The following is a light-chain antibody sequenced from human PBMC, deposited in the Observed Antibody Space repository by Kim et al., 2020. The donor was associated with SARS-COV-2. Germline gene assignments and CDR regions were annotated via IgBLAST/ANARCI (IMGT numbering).Light chain of an antibody. CDR3: LQHSTYPYT. CDR2: QSL. CDR1: QSISNW. V-gene: IGKV1-5*03. J-gene: IGKJ2*01. Sequence: DIQMTPSPSTLSASVGDRVTITCRASQSISNWLAWYQQKPGKAPNVLIFQSLNLESGVPSRFSGSASGTEFTLTISSLQPDDFATYYCLQHSTYPYTFGQGTKLEI.